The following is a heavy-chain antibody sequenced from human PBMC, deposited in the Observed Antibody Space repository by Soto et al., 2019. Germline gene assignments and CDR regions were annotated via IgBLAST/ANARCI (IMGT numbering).Heavy chain of an antibody. D-gene: IGHD1-26*01. CDR2: IIPIFGTA. CDR3: ARKWERHAFDI. V-gene: IGHV1-69*06. J-gene: IGHJ3*02. Sequence: SVKVSCKASGGTFSSYAISWVRQAPGQGLEWMGGIIPIFGTANYAQKFQGGVTITADKSTSTAYMELSSLRSEDTAVYYCARKWERHAFDIWGQGTMVTVSS. CDR1: GGTFSSYA.